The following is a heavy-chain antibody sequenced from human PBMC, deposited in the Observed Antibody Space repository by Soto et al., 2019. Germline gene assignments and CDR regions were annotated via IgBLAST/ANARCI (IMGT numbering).Heavy chain of an antibody. Sequence: QVPLVQSGAEVKTPGSSVKVSCKASGGTFSSYAIRWVRQDPGQGLEWMGGIIPMFGTANYAQRFRGRVTMTADKSTSTPYMELSSLRSEDTAVYYCARGYCDSSGYLPRGYGLDVWCQGTTVTVPS. J-gene: IGHJ6*02. CDR1: GGTFSSYA. D-gene: IGHD3-22*01. CDR2: IIPMFGTA. CDR3: ARGYCDSSGYLPRGYGLDV. V-gene: IGHV1-69*06.